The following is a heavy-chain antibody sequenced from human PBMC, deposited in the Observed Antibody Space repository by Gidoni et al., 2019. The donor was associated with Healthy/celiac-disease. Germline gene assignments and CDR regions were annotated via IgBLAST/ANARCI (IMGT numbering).Heavy chain of an antibody. V-gene: IGHV1-69*04. CDR2: IIPILGIA. CDR3: ARAGIVVVTASYWYFDL. J-gene: IGHJ2*01. CDR1: GGTFSSYA. D-gene: IGHD2-21*02. Sequence: QVQLVQSGAEVKKPGSSVKVSCKASGGTFSSYAISWVRQAPGQGLEWMGRIIPILGIANYAQKFQGRVTITADKSTSTAYMELSSLRSEDTAVYYCARAGIVVVTASYWYFDLWGRGTLVTVSS.